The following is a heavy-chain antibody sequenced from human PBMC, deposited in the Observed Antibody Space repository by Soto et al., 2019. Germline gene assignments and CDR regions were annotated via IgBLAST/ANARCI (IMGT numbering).Heavy chain of an antibody. V-gene: IGHV5-51*01. CDR3: GRHSHGVWELLESDY. Sequence: PGESLKISCKGSGYSFTSYWIGWVRQMPGKGLEWMGIIYPGDSDTRYSPSFKGQVTISADKSISTAYLQWSSLKASDTAMYYCGRHSHGVWELLESDYWGQGTMVTVSS. CDR1: GYSFTSYW. J-gene: IGHJ4*02. D-gene: IGHD1-26*01. CDR2: IYPGDSDT.